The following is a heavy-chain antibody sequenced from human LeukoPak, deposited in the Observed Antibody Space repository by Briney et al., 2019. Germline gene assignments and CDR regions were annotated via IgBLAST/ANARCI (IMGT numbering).Heavy chain of an antibody. V-gene: IGHV5-51*01. J-gene: IGHJ4*02. CDR1: GYSFTDYW. Sequence: GESLKISCKTSGYSFTDYWIGWVRQMPGKGLEWMGFIYPSDSGTRYSPSFQGQVTISADKSISTAYLQWSSLKASDTAMYYCARRVGYSSSSVLDYWGQGTLVTVSS. D-gene: IGHD6-6*01. CDR3: ARRVGYSSSSVLDY. CDR2: IYPSDSGT.